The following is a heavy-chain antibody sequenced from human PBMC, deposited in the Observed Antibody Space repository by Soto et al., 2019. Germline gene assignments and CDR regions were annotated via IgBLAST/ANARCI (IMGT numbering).Heavy chain of an antibody. J-gene: IGHJ6*02. CDR3: ARDRHHSNGGWFGELSFYCMDL. D-gene: IGHD3-10*01. Sequence: SETLSFTSPGCGSSITSGGISWRWIRQPPQNGLASNGYYFQSGSPSYNPSLKSRVTVSVERSKNQFFLKLSSVTAADTAVYYCARDRHHSNGGWFGELSFYCMDLWGQGTTVT. CDR2: YFQSGSP. V-gene: IGHV4-30-2*01. CDR1: GSSITSGGIS.